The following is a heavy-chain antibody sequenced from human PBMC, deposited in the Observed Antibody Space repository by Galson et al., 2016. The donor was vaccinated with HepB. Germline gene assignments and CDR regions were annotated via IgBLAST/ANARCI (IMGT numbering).Heavy chain of an antibody. J-gene: IGHJ5*02. V-gene: IGHV4-34*01. CDR2: VEHSGST. D-gene: IGHD6-19*01. CDR1: GASLSGYY. CDR3: ARGGGTAVAGFNH. Sequence: SLTCTVSGASLSGYYWSWIRQSPGRGLEWIGEVEHSGSTNYNPSLKSRVTVSVDTSENQFSLNVGFLTAADTAVYFCARGGGTAVAGFNHWGSGTLVTVSA.